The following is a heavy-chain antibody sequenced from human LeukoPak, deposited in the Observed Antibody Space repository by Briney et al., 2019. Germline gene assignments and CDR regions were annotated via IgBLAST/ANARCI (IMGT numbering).Heavy chain of an antibody. CDR1: GCSFTTYW. J-gene: IGHJ4*02. CDR3: ARPVVGATTPFFDY. CDR2: IYPGDSDT. V-gene: IGHV5-51*01. D-gene: IGHD1-26*01. Sequence: GESLKISCKGSGCSFTTYWIGWVRQMPGQGLKWMGIIYPGDSDTRYSPSFQGQVTISVDKSINTAYLQWSSLKASDTAMYYCARPVVGATTPFFDYWGQGTLVTVSS.